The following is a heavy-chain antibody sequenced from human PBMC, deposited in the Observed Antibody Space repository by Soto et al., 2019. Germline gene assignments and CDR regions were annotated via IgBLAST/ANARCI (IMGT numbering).Heavy chain of an antibody. CDR3: ARDQGIMVRGLRSYGMDV. V-gene: IGHV3-66*01. CDR2: IYSGGST. CDR1: GFTVSSNY. Sequence: EVQLVESGGGLVQPGGSLRLSCAASGFTVSSNYMSWVRQAPGKGLEWVSVIYSGGSTYYADSVKGRFTISRDNSKNTXSLQMNSLRAEDTAVYYCARDQGIMVRGLRSYGMDVWGQGTTVTVSS. J-gene: IGHJ6*02. D-gene: IGHD3-10*01.